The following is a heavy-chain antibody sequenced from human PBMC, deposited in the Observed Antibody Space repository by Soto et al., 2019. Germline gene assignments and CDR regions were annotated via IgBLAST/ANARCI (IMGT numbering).Heavy chain of an antibody. CDR3: AREDSIIIPAVSDF. V-gene: IGHV3-21*01. D-gene: IGHD2-2*01. J-gene: IGHJ4*02. Sequence: GGSLRLSCTVSGFAFNNYGINWVRQAPGQGLEWVSSISKSDYTYYSDSVKGRFTISRDNAKNSVSLQMNTLRVEDTAVYYCAREDSIIIPAVSDFWGQGTLVTVS. CDR2: ISKSDYT. CDR1: GFAFNNYG.